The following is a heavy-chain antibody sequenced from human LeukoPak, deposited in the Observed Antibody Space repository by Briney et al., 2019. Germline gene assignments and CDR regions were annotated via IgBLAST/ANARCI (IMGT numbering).Heavy chain of an antibody. CDR3: ARGGAYNWFDP. J-gene: IGHJ5*02. Sequence: ASVKVSCKASGYTFTNYGICGVRQAPGQELEWMGWISGYNGNTNYAPRLQGRVTMTTDTSTSTAYMELRSLKSDDTAVYYCARGGAYNWFDPWGQGTLVTVSS. D-gene: IGHD3-16*01. V-gene: IGHV1-18*01. CDR1: GYTFTNYG. CDR2: ISGYNGNT.